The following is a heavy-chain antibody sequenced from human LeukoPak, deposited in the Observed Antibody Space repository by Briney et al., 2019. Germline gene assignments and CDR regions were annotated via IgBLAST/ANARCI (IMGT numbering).Heavy chain of an antibody. CDR1: GYTLTELS. D-gene: IGHD6-6*01. V-gene: IGHV1-24*01. CDR2: FDPEDGET. Sequence: ASVKVSWKVSGYTLTELSMHWVRQAPGKGLEWMGGFDPEDGETIYAQKFQGRVTMTEDTSTDTAYMELSSMRSEDTAVYYCATAEGSDAFDIWGQGTMVTVSS. J-gene: IGHJ3*02. CDR3: ATAEGSDAFDI.